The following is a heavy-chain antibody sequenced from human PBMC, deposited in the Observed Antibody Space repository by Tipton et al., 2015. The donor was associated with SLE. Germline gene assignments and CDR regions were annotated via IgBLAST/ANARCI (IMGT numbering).Heavy chain of an antibody. Sequence: SLRLSCAASGFTFSDAWMSWVRQAPGKGLEWVANIKQDGSEKYYVDSVKGRFTISRDNAKNSPYLQMNSLRAEDTAVYYCARDQRLYYYDSSGYWNAFDIWGQGTMVTVSS. CDR2: IKQDGSEK. J-gene: IGHJ3*02. CDR3: ARDQRLYYYDSSGYWNAFDI. D-gene: IGHD3-22*01. CDR1: GFTFSDAW. V-gene: IGHV3-7*03.